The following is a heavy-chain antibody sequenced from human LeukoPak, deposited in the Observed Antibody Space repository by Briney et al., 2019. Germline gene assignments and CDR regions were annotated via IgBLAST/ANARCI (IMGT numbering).Heavy chain of an antibody. CDR3: ARVWFGGYAMDV. CDR2: IYYSGNT. V-gene: IGHV4-28*03. D-gene: IGHD3-10*01. J-gene: IGHJ6*02. CDR1: GYSISSSNW. Sequence: PSDTLSLTCAVSGYSISSSNWWGWIRQPPGKGLEWLGYIYYSGNTYYNPSLKSRVTMSVDTSKSQFSLKLSSVTAVDTAVYYCARVWFGGYAMDVWGQGTTITVSS.